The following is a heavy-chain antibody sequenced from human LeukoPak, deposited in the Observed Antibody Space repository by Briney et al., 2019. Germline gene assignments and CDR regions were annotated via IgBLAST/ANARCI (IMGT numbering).Heavy chain of an antibody. CDR2: IYHSGST. V-gene: IGHV4-30-2*01. J-gene: IGHJ4*02. CDR1: GGSISSGDYS. CDR3: ARDNALGYCTNGVCRLFDY. D-gene: IGHD2-8*01. Sequence: SETLSLTCAVSGGSISSGDYSWSWIRQPPGKGLEWIGYIYHSGSTYYNPSLKSRVTISVDRSKNQFSLKLSSVTAADTAVYYCARDNALGYCTNGVCRLFDYWGQGTLVTVSS.